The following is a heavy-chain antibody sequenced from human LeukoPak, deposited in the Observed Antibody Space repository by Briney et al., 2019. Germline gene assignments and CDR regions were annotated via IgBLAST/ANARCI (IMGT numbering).Heavy chain of an antibody. V-gene: IGHV4-31*03. CDR3: ARDADSYGTGLFDY. CDR2: IYYSGST. J-gene: IGHJ4*02. Sequence: SQTLSLTCTVSGGSISSGGYYWSWIRQHPGTGLERVGYIYYSGSTYYNPSLKSRVTISVDTSKNQFSLKLSSMTAADTAVYYCARDADSYGTGLFDYWGQGTLVTVSS. D-gene: IGHD5-18*01. CDR1: GGSISSGGYY.